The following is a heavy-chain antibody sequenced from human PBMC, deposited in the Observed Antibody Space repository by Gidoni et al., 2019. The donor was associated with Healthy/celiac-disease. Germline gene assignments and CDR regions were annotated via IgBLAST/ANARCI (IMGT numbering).Heavy chain of an antibody. CDR3: AKTNDYGGNGYFDY. CDR1: GFTFDDCT. D-gene: IGHD4-17*01. J-gene: IGHJ4*02. Sequence: EVQLVEYGGVVVQPGGSLRLSCTASGFTFDDCTMHWVRQAPRKGLEWVSLISWDGGSTYYADSVKGRFTISRDNSKNSLYLQMNSLRTDDTDLYYCAKTNDYGGNGYFDYWGQGTLVTVSS. CDR2: ISWDGGST. V-gene: IGHV3-43*01.